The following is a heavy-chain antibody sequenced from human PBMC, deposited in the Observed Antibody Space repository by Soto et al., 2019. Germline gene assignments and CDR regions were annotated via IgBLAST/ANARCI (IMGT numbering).Heavy chain of an antibody. D-gene: IGHD6-6*01. V-gene: IGHV3-7*03. Sequence: PGGSLRLSCAASGFTFTSNWMSWVCQAPGRGLEWVANIKPDGSGKYYLDSVRGRFTISRDNAENSLFLQIDSLRVEDTAVYYCARDVGVHELDYWGQGTLVTVSS. J-gene: IGHJ4*02. CDR2: IKPDGSGK. CDR1: GFTFTSNW. CDR3: ARDVGVHELDY.